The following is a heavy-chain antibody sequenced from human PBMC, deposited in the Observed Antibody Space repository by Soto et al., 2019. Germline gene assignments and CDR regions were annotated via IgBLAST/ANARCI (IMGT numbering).Heavy chain of an antibody. D-gene: IGHD2-21*02. Sequence: SETLSLTCAVSGYSIMNGYYLVLIRHPPGKGLEWIGTIYHSGSTYYNPSLKSRVTISVDASENHFSLKLSSVTAADTAVYYCARVGPYCGGDCYSPPPWGQGTLVTVSS. CDR3: ARVGPYCGGDCYSPPP. V-gene: IGHV4-38-2*01. J-gene: IGHJ5*02. CDR1: GYSIMNGYY. CDR2: IYHSGST.